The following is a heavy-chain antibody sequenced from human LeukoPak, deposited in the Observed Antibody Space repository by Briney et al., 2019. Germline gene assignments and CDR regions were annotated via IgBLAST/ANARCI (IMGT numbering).Heavy chain of an antibody. D-gene: IGHD5-18*01. CDR3: ASPNVDTAMSDKYYYYYYMDV. J-gene: IGHJ6*03. CDR2: IYYSGST. V-gene: IGHV4-39*01. CDR1: GGSISSSSCY. Sequence: PSETLSLTCTVSGGSISSSSCYWGWIRQPPGKGLEWIGSIYYSGSTYYNPSLKSRVTISVDTSKNQFSLKLSSVTAADTAVYYCASPNVDTAMSDKYYYYYYMDVWGKGTTVTVSS.